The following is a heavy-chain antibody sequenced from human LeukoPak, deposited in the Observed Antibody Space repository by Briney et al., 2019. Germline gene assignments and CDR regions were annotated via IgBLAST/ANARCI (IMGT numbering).Heavy chain of an antibody. Sequence: ASVKVSCKASGYTFGNHGISWVRQAPGQGLEWMGWISADNGNTNYAQKFQGRVTMTTDTSTSTAYMEMRILRSDDTAVYYCARDLHLVEPLVNFDYWGQGTLVTVSS. CDR1: GYTFGNHG. CDR2: ISADNGNT. D-gene: IGHD2-2*01. CDR3: ARDLHLVEPLVNFDY. V-gene: IGHV1-18*01. J-gene: IGHJ4*02.